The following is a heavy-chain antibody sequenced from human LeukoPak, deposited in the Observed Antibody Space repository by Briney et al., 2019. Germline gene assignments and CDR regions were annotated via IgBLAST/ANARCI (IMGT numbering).Heavy chain of an antibody. CDR2: IYYSGST. Sequence: PSETLSLTCTGSGGSISSRSYYWGWIRQPPGKGLEWIGSIYYSGSTYYNPSLKSRVTISVDTSKNQFSLKLSSVTAADTAVYYCARAYQSSWYVVDYWGQGTLVTVSS. CDR1: GGSISSRSYY. D-gene: IGHD6-13*01. J-gene: IGHJ4*02. V-gene: IGHV4-39*07. CDR3: ARAYQSSWYVVDY.